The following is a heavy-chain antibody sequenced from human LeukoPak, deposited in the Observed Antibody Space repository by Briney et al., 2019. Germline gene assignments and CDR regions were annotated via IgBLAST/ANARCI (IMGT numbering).Heavy chain of an antibody. CDR2: INWNGGGT. CDR1: GFTLKDYG. J-gene: IGHJ6*02. CDR3: AIHLRATNTYSFFGLDV. Sequence: GGSLRLSCAATGFTLKDYGMHWVRQPPGKGLECVSGINWNGGGTDYADSVKGRFTISRDDAKNSLYLQMTSLRPEDTALYYCAIHLRATNTYSFFGLDVWGQGTTVTVSS. D-gene: IGHD5-18*01. V-gene: IGHV3-20*04.